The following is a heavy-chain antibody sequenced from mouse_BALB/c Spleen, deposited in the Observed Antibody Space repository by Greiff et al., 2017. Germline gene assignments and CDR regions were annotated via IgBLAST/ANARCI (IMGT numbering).Heavy chain of an antibody. J-gene: IGHJ2*01. CDR3: ARSGYGYDRDYFDY. D-gene: IGHD2-2*01. CDR2: IAPGSGST. Sequence: DLVKPGASVKLSCKASGYTFTSYWINWIKQRPGQGLEWIGRIAPGSGSTYYNEMFKGKATLTVDTSSSTAYIQLSSLSSEDSAVYCCARSGYGYDRDYFDYWGQGTTLTVSS. CDR1: GYTFTSYW. V-gene: IGHV1S41*01.